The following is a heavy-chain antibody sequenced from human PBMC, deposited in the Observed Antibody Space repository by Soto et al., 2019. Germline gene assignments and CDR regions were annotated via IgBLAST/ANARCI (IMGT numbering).Heavy chain of an antibody. CDR3: ARAGAALVRGSIGGFDY. CDR1: CGAFNGYY. CDR2: INHSGTV. J-gene: IGHJ4*02. D-gene: IGHD3-10*01. V-gene: IGHV4-34*01. Sequence: QVHLQQWGAGLLKPSETLSLTCAVNCGAFNGYYWTWIRQSPGKGLQWIGEINHSGTVDYNPSLKSRVTFSIDTSKTQFSLTLTSVTAADTAVYYWARAGAALVRGSIGGFDYWGQGTLVTVSS.